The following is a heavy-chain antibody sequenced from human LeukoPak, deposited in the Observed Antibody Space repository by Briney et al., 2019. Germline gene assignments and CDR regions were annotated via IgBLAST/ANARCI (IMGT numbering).Heavy chain of an antibody. D-gene: IGHD3-16*01. J-gene: IGHJ4*02. CDR3: ARGGDTFDH. CDR2: IHYSGST. CDR1: GGSISSYY. Sequence: SETLSLTCTVSGGSISSYYWSWIRQPPGKALELIGYIHYSGSTTYNPSLKSRVTISVDTSKNQFSLKLRSVTAADTAVYYCARGGDTFDHWGQGTLVTVPS. V-gene: IGHV4-59*01.